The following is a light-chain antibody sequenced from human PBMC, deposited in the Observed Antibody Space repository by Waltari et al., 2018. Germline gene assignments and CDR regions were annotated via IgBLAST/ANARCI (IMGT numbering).Light chain of an antibody. CDR1: QSVFYSSNNKNY. V-gene: IGKV4-1*01. J-gene: IGKJ2*01. Sequence: DIVMTQSPDSLAVSLGERATINCKSSQSVFYSSNNKNYLAWYQPKPGQPPKLLIHWASTRESGVPDRFSGSGSGTDFTLTISSLQAEDVAVYYCQQYHSPPYTFGQGTRLEIK. CDR3: QQYHSPPYT. CDR2: WAS.